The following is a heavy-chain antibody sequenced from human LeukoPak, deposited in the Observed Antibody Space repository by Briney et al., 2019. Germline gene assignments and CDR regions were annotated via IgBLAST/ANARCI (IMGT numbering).Heavy chain of an antibody. D-gene: IGHD6-13*01. CDR3: ARDRLSSSWYVVYWFDP. Sequence: GGSLRLSCAASGFTVSSNYMSWVRQAPGKGLEWVSVIYSGGSTYYADSVKGRFTISRDNSKNTLYLQMNSLRAEDTAVYYCARDRLSSSWYVVYWFDPWGQGTLVTVSS. V-gene: IGHV3-66*01. CDR2: IYSGGST. J-gene: IGHJ5*02. CDR1: GFTVSSNY.